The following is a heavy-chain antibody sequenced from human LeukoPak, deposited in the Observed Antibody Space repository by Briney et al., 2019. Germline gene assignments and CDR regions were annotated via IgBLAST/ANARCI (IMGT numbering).Heavy chain of an antibody. J-gene: IGHJ4*02. V-gene: IGHV1-18*01. D-gene: IGHD3-22*01. CDR2: ISPYKGNK. CDR3: AGGYYSGGSGYSPDDY. CDR1: GYMFTNFFISYG. Sequence: GASVTVSCKASGYMFTNFFISYGITWLRQAPGQGLEWIAWISPYKGNKKIAQKFQGRVTMTTDTSTSTAYMELRSLRSDDTAVYYCAGGYYSGGSGYSPDDYWGQGTLVTVSS.